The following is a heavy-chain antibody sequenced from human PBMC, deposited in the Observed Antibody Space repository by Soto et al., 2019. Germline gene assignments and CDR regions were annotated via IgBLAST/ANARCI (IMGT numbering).Heavy chain of an antibody. CDR3: AREGYGDYPGGFGDY. J-gene: IGHJ4*02. V-gene: IGHV4-30-2*01. CDR1: GGSISSGGYS. D-gene: IGHD4-17*01. Sequence: PSETLSLTCAVSGGSISSGGYSWSWIRQPPGKGLEWIGYIYHSGSTYYNPSLKSRVTISVDRSKNQFSLKLSSVTAADTAVYYCAREGYGDYPGGFGDYWGQGTLVTVSS. CDR2: IYHSGST.